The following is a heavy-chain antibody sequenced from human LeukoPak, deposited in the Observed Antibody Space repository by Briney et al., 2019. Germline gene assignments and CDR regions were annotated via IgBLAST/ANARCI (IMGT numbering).Heavy chain of an antibody. Sequence: SETLSLTCTVSGGSISSSSYYWDWIRQPPGKGLEWIGYIYYSGSTNYNPSLKSRVTISVDTSKNQFSLKLSSVTAADTAVYYCAADLGYCTNGVCWRDLVLTWWGQGTLVTVSS. D-gene: IGHD2-8*01. J-gene: IGHJ4*02. CDR1: GGSISSSSYY. V-gene: IGHV4-61*05. CDR2: IYYSGST. CDR3: AADLGYCTNGVCWRDLVLTW.